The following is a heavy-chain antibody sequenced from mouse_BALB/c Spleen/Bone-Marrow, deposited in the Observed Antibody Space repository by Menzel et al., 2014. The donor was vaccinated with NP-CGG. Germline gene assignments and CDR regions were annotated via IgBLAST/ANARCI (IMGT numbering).Heavy chain of an antibody. Sequence: EVHLVESGPGLVKPSQSLSLTCTVTGYSITSDYAWNWVRQFPGNKLEWMGYINYSGSTSYNPSLKSRISITRDTSKNQFFLQLNSVTTEDTATYYCSRSGNYGTRYYYAMDCWGQGTSVTVSS. CDR1: GYSITSDYA. D-gene: IGHD1-1*01. J-gene: IGHJ4*01. CDR3: SRSGNYGTRYYYAMDC. CDR2: INYSGST. V-gene: IGHV3-2*02.